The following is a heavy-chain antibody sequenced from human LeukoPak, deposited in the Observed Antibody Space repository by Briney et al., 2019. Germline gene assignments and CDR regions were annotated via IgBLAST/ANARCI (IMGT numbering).Heavy chain of an antibody. CDR3: ARDGKRRFGNYIPDDAFDI. D-gene: IGHD3-10*01. CDR1: GGSISSGGYY. Sequence: SETLSLTCTVSGGSISSGGYYWSWIRQPPGKGLEWIGYIYHSGSTYYNPSLKSRVTISVDRSTNQFSLRLSSVTAADTAVYYCARDGKRRFGNYIPDDAFDIWGLGTVVTVSS. V-gene: IGHV4-30-2*01. J-gene: IGHJ3*02. CDR2: IYHSGST.